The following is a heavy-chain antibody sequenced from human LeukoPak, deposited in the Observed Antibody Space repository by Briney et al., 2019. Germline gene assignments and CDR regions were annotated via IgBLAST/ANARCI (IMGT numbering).Heavy chain of an antibody. J-gene: IGHJ6*02. CDR2: ISSSGSTT. V-gene: IGHV3-11*01. D-gene: IGHD3-10*01. Sequence: PGGSLRLSCAASGFTFSDYYMSWIRQAPGKGLEWVSYISSSGSTTYYADSVKGRFTISRDNAKKSLSLLLNSLRAEDTAVYYCARSQPRGDYYGMDVWGQGTTVTVSS. CDR1: GFTFSDYY. CDR3: ARSQPRGDYYGMDV.